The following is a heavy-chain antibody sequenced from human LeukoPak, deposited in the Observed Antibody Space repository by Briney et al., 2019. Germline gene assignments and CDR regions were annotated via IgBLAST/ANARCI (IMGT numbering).Heavy chain of an antibody. V-gene: IGHV1-8*01. CDR3: ARGPRERPDAFDY. D-gene: IGHD1-26*01. J-gene: IGHJ4*02. CDR2: MNPNSGNT. CDR1: GYTFTSYD. Sequence: ASVKVSCKASGYTFTSYDINWVRQATGQGLEWMGWMNPNSGNTGYAQKFQGRVTITADKSTSTAYMELSSLRSEDTAVYYCARGPRERPDAFDYWGQGTLVTVSS.